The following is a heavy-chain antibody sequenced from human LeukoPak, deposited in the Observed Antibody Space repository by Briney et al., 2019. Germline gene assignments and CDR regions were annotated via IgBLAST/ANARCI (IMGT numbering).Heavy chain of an antibody. V-gene: IGHV3-15*01. CDR3: AALAR. CDR1: GFTLSSAW. J-gene: IGHJ2*01. Sequence: GGSVRLSCAASGFTLSSAWLSWVRQAPGKGLEWVGRIKSKTEGGTTDYAAPVKGRFTISRDDSKNTLYLQMNSLKSEDTALYYCAALARWGRGTLVTVSS. CDR2: IKSKTEGGTT.